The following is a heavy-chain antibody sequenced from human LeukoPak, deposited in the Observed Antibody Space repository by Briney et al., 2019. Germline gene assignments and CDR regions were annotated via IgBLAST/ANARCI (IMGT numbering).Heavy chain of an antibody. J-gene: IGHJ5*02. V-gene: IGHV3-30-3*01. CDR3: ARDFGRDGYNYGEKNWFDP. Sequence: GRSLRLSCAASGFTFSSYPMQWVRQAPGKGLEWVAVISNDGSNRYYADSVKGRFTISRDNSKNTLYLQMNSLRAEDTALYYCARDFGRDGYNYGEKNWFDPWGQGTLVTVSS. D-gene: IGHD5-24*01. CDR2: ISNDGSNR. CDR1: GFTFSSYP.